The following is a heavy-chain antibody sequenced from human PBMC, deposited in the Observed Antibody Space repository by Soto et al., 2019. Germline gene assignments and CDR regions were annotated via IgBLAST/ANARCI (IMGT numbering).Heavy chain of an antibody. Sequence: PGGSLSLSCAASGFTFSNYAMSWVRQAPGKGLEWVSGISGSGGATYYADSVKGRFTISRENFKNTLYLQMNSLRGEDTAIYYCAKATFPLPSTGVFDFWGQGALVTVSS. J-gene: IGHJ4*02. CDR1: GFTFSNYA. CDR3: AKATFPLPSTGVFDF. CDR2: ISGSGGAT. D-gene: IGHD3-9*01. V-gene: IGHV3-23*01.